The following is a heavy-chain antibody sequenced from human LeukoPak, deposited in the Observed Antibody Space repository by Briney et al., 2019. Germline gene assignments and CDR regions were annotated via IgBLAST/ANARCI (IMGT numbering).Heavy chain of an antibody. V-gene: IGHV4-39*07. Sequence: KPSETLSLTCTVSGASISNSDFYWGWIRQPPGKGLEWIGTLYYGGSPLYNASLTSRVSMSVETSKNQFSLRLSSVTAADTAVYYCARVNDCSGSSCFRRWFDPWGQGTLITVSS. CDR2: LYYGGSP. J-gene: IGHJ5*02. CDR1: GASISNSDFY. D-gene: IGHD2-15*01. CDR3: ARVNDCSGSSCFRRWFDP.